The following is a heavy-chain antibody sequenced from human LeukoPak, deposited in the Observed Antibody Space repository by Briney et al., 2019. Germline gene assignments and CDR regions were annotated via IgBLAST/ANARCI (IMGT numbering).Heavy chain of an antibody. Sequence: GGSLRLSCAASGFTFSSYAMSWVRQAPGKGLEWVSAISGSGGSTYYADSVKGRFTISRDNPKNTLYLQMNSLRAEDTAVYYCAKKGDYYDSSGYRLDYWGQGTLVTVSS. D-gene: IGHD3-22*01. J-gene: IGHJ4*02. CDR1: GFTFSSYA. V-gene: IGHV3-23*01. CDR2: ISGSGGST. CDR3: AKKGDYYDSSGYRLDY.